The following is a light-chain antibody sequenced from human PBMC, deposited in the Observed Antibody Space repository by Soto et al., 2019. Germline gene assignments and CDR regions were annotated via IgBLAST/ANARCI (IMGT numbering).Light chain of an antibody. Sequence: EIVLTQSPGTLSLSPGERATLSCRASQSVSSNYVAWYQQKPAQAPRLLIYGASSRATGIPDRFSGSGSGTDFTLTISRLEPEDFAVYYCQQYSGSPPTTFGLGTRLEIE. V-gene: IGKV3-20*01. CDR1: QSVSSNY. J-gene: IGKJ5*01. CDR2: GAS. CDR3: QQYSGSPPTT.